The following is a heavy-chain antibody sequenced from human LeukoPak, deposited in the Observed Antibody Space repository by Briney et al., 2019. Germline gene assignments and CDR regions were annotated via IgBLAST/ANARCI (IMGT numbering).Heavy chain of an antibody. J-gene: IGHJ4*02. CDR2: ISGSGGST. Sequence: GGSLRLSCAASGFTFSSYAMSWVRQAPGKGLEWVSAISGSGGSTYYADSVKGRFTISRDNFKNTLYLQMNSLRAEDTAVYYCAKDLKLTMVRGVTPFDYWGQGTLVTVSS. V-gene: IGHV3-23*01. CDR1: GFTFSSYA. CDR3: AKDLKLTMVRGVTPFDY. D-gene: IGHD3-10*01.